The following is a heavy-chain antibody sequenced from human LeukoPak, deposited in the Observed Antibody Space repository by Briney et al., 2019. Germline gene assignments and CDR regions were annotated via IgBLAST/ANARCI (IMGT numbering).Heavy chain of an antibody. J-gene: IGHJ5*02. D-gene: IGHD3-22*01. Sequence: SETLSLTCTVSGGSISSYYWSWIRQPPGKGLEWIGSIYYSGSTYYNPSLKSRVTISVDTSKNQFSLKLSSVTAADTAVYYCARHSGYDTYYYDSSGRGGFDPWGQGTLVTVSS. CDR2: IYYSGST. V-gene: IGHV4-39*01. CDR3: ARHSGYDTYYYDSSGRGGFDP. CDR1: GGSISSYY.